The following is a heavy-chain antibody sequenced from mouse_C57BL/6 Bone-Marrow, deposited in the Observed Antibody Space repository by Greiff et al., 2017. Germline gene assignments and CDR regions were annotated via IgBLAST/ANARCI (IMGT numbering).Heavy chain of an antibody. J-gene: IGHJ2*01. CDR1: GYTFTSYW. V-gene: IGHV1-55*01. CDR3: ARIDGYLYYFDY. D-gene: IGHD2-3*01. CDR2: IYPGSGST. Sequence: QVQLQQPGAELVKPGASVKMSCKASGYTFTSYWITWVKPRPGQGLEWIGDIYPGSGSTNYNEKFKSKATLTVDPSSSTAYMQLSSLTSEDSAVYYCARIDGYLYYFDYWGQGTTLTVPS.